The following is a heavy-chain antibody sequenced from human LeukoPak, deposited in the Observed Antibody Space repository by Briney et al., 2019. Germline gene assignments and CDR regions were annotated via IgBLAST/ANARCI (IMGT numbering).Heavy chain of an antibody. CDR2: ISGSGDKT. CDR1: GFSFSIHD. V-gene: IGHV3-23*01. D-gene: IGHD3-10*01. J-gene: IGHJ4*02. CDR3: AKGSGDPSFYNHYFDY. Sequence: GGSLRLSCAASGFSFSIHDMTWVRQAPGKGLEWVSSISGSGDKTYYADSVKGRFTISRDNSKNTLYLQMNSLRAEDTAVYYCAKGSGDPSFYNHYFDYWGQGTLVTVSS.